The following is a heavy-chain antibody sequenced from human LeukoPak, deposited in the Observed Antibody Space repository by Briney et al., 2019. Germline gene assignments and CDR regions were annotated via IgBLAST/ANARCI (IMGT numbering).Heavy chain of an antibody. CDR1: GFTFSSYA. J-gene: IGHJ4*02. CDR3: ARGLYGGNSFDY. CDR2: ISYDGSNK. V-gene: IGHV3-30-3*01. D-gene: IGHD4-23*01. Sequence: GGSLRLSCAASGFTFSSYAMHWVRQAPGKGLEWVAVISYDGSNKYYADSVKGRFTISRDNSKNTLYLQMNSLRAEDTAVYYCARGLYGGNSFDYWGQGTLVTVSS.